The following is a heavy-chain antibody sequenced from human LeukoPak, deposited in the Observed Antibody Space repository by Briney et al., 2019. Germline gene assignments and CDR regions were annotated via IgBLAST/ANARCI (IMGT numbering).Heavy chain of an antibody. D-gene: IGHD6-19*01. CDR2: ISYDGSNK. J-gene: IGHJ5*02. V-gene: IGHV3-30*04. Sequence: PGGSLRLSCTASGFTFNTYTMNWVRQAPGKGLEWVAVISYDGSNKYYADSVKGRFTISRDNSKNTLYLQMNSLRAEDTAVYYCAAFTRDAPGIAVAGQPLNWFDPWGQGTLVTVSS. CDR3: AAFTRDAPGIAVAGQPLNWFDP. CDR1: GFTFNTYT.